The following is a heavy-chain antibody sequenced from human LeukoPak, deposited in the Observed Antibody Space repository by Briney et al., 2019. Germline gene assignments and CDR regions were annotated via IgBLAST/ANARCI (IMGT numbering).Heavy chain of an antibody. D-gene: IGHD1-26*01. CDR1: GGTFSSYA. Sequence: ASVKVSCKASGGTFSSYAISWVRQAPGQGLEWMGRIIPIFGTANYAQKFQGRVTITTDESTSTAYMALSSLRSEDTAVYYCAGGPIVGATHDAFDIWGQGTMVTVSS. V-gene: IGHV1-69*05. CDR2: IIPIFGTA. CDR3: AGGPIVGATHDAFDI. J-gene: IGHJ3*02.